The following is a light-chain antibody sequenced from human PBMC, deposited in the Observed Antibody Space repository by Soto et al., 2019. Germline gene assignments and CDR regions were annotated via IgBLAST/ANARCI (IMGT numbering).Light chain of an antibody. V-gene: IGLV1-40*01. J-gene: IGLJ3*02. Sequence: QSVLTQPPSVSGAPGQRVTISCTGSSSNIGAGYDVHWYQQLPGTAPKLLIYGNSNRPSGVPDRFSRSKSGTSASLAITGLRAEDEADYYCQSYDSSLSGWVSGGGTKLTVL. CDR2: GNS. CDR3: QSYDSSLSGWV. CDR1: SSNIGAGYD.